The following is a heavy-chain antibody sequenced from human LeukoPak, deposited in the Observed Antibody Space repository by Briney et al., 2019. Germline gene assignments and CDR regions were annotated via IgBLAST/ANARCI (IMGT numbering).Heavy chain of an antibody. J-gene: IGHJ4*02. V-gene: IGHV1-18*01. CDR2: ISAYNGNT. Sequence: ASVKVSCKASGYTFTSYGISWVRQAPGHGLEWMGWISAYNGNTNYAQKLQGRVTMTTDTSTSTAYMELRSLRSDDTAVYYCARDRRLRFLEWQKVDYWGQGTLVTVSS. CDR1: GYTFTSYG. D-gene: IGHD3-3*01. CDR3: ARDRRLRFLEWQKVDY.